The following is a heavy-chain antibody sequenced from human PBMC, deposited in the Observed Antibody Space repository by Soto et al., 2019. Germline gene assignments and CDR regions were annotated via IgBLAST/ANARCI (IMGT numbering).Heavy chain of an antibody. CDR1: GFTFSSNA. J-gene: IGHJ3*02. D-gene: IGHD4-17*01. CDR3: AHPRGYGVFDAYDI. CDR2: ISSSGGST. V-gene: IGHV3-23*01. Sequence: EVQLLESGGGLVQPGGSLRLSCAASGFTFSSNAMSWVRQAPGKGLEWVSGISSSGGSTYYSDSVKGRFTISRDNSINTLFLQMDILRTGDTAVYFCAHPRGYGVFDAYDIWGQGAMVTVSS.